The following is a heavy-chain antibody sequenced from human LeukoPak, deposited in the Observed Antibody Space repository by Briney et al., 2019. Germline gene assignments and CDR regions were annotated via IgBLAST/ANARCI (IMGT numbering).Heavy chain of an antibody. Sequence: SSETLSLTCTVSGGSISSYYWSWIRQPPGKGLEWIGYIYYSGSTNYNPSLKSRVTISVDTSKNQFPLKLSSVTAADTAVYYCARDDRNWGYFDYWGQGTLVTVSS. CDR1: GGSISSYY. V-gene: IGHV4-59*01. CDR3: ARDDRNWGYFDY. J-gene: IGHJ4*02. CDR2: IYYSGST. D-gene: IGHD1-14*01.